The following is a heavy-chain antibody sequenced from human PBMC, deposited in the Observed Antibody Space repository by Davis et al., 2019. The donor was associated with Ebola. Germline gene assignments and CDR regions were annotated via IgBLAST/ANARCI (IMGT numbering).Heavy chain of an antibody. CDR1: GFTFSSSW. J-gene: IGHJ4*02. CDR2: IKADGSAK. Sequence: GESLKISCAASGFTFSSSWMTWVRQAPEKGLEWVATIKADGSAKYYVDSVKGRFTISRDNVKNSLYLQMDSLRAEDTAVYYCARWGSVGYWGQGTLVTVSS. D-gene: IGHD1-26*01. V-gene: IGHV3-7*01. CDR3: ARWGSVGY.